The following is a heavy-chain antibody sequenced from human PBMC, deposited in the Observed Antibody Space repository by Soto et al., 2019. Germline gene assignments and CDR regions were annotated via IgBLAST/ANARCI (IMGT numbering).Heavy chain of an antibody. V-gene: IGHV3-23*01. CDR3: AKAIWYNDILSEGFDP. Sequence: PGGSLRLSCAASGFTFSSYAMCWVRQAPGKGLELGSAISGSGGSTYYADSVKGRFTISGDNSKNTQYLQMNSLRAEDTAVYYCAKAIWYNDILSEGFDPWGQGTLVTVSS. D-gene: IGHD3-9*01. CDR2: ISGSGGST. J-gene: IGHJ5*02. CDR1: GFTFSSYA.